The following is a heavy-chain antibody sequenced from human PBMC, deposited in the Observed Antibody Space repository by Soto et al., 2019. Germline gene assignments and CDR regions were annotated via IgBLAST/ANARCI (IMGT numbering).Heavy chain of an antibody. J-gene: IGHJ5*02. CDR2: ISGSGAST. V-gene: IGHV3-23*01. Sequence: GGSLRLSCVTSGFTFSNYAMSWVRQAPGRGLEWVSSISGSGASTYYADSVKGRFTIPRDNSKNTLHLQMSTLRAEDTAVYYCSKDPAYDILTGPENWFDPWGQGTLVTVSS. CDR3: SKDPAYDILTGPENWFDP. D-gene: IGHD3-9*01. CDR1: GFTFSNYA.